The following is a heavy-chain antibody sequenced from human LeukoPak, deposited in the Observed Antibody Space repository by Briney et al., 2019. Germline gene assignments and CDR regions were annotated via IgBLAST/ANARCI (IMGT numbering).Heavy chain of an antibody. CDR3: ARDALDLSMDV. D-gene: IGHD3/OR15-3a*01. J-gene: IGHJ6*02. CDR1: GGSISSSSYY. V-gene: IGHV4-30-2*01. CDR2: IYHSGST. Sequence: SETLSLTCTVSGGSISSSSYYWGWIRQPPGKGLEWIGYIYHSGSTYYNPSLKSRVTISVDRSKNQFSLKLSSVTAADTAVYYCARDALDLSMDVWGQGTTVTVSS.